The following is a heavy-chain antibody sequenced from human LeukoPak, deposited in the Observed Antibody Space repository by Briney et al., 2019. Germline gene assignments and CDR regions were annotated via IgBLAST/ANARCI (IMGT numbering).Heavy chain of an antibody. CDR1: GLSVSSNY. V-gene: IGHV3-66*01. J-gene: IGHJ4*02. Sequence: PGGSLRLSCVASGLSVSSNYMSWVRQAPGKGLEWVSVIYRDGSSYYGESVKGRFTISRDNSKNTLYIQMNSLRAEDTAVYYCARSFYDILIGYYQYFDYWGQGTLVTVSS. CDR3: ARSFYDILIGYYQYFDY. D-gene: IGHD3-9*01. CDR2: IYRDGSS.